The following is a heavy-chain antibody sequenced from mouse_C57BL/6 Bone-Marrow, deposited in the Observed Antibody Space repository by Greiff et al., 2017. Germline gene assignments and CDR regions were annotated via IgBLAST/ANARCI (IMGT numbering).Heavy chain of an antibody. J-gene: IGHJ3*01. Sequence: VQLQQPGAELVKPGASVKLSCKASGYTFTSYWMHWVKQRPGQGLEWIGMIHPNSGSTNYNEKFKSKATLTVDKSSSTAYMQLSSLTSEDSAFYYCAREDYYYGSSPAYWGQGTLVTVSA. CDR1: GYTFTSYW. CDR3: AREDYYYGSSPAY. CDR2: IHPNSGST. V-gene: IGHV1-64*01. D-gene: IGHD1-1*01.